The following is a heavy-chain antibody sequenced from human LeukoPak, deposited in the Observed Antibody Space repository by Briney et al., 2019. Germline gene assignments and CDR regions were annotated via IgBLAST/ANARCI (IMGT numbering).Heavy chain of an antibody. CDR3: ARLHCGGDCYSWYYYYMDV. CDR1: GGSISSYY. CDR2: IYTSGST. D-gene: IGHD2-21*02. V-gene: IGHV4-4*09. Sequence: SETLSLTCTVSGGSISSYYWSWIRQPPGKGLEWIGYIYTSGSTNYNPSLKSRVTISVDTSKNQFSLKLSSVTAADTAAYYCARLHCGGDCYSWYYYYMDVWGKGTTVTVSS. J-gene: IGHJ6*03.